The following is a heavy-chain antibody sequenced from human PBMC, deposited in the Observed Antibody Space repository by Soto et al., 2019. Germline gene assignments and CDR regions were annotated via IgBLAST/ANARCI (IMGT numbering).Heavy chain of an antibody. CDR2: IIPIFGTA. CDR1: GGTFSSYA. D-gene: IGHD2-2*02. V-gene: IGHV1-69*01. Sequence: QVQLVQSGAEVKKPGSSVKVSCKASGGTFSSYAISWVRQAPGQGLEWMGGIIPIFGTANYAQKFQGRVTITADESTSTGYMERSSLRSEDTAVYYCARYSLSAAIANYYYGMDVWGQGTTVTVS. CDR3: ARYSLSAAIANYYYGMDV. J-gene: IGHJ6*02.